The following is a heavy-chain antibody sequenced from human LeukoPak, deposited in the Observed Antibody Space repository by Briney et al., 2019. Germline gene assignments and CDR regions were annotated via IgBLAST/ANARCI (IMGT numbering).Heavy chain of an antibody. J-gene: IGHJ4*02. CDR2: IYYSGST. CDR3: ARLYCGGVTCYSGFDY. CDR1: GGAISSYY. V-gene: IGHV4-59*08. Sequence: SETLSLTCTVSGGAISSYYWSWIRQPPGKGLEWIGYIYYSGSTSYNPSLKSRVTISVDTSKKQFSLKRSSVTAADTAVYYCARLYCGGVTCYSGFDYWGQGTLVTVSS. D-gene: IGHD2-15*01.